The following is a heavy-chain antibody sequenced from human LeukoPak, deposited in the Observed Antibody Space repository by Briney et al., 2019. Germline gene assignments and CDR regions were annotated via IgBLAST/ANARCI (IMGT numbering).Heavy chain of an antibody. CDR2: IYPGDSDT. CDR1: GYSFTSYW. J-gene: IGHJ4*02. D-gene: IGHD6-13*01. V-gene: IGHV5-51*01. Sequence: GESLQISCQGSGYSFTSYWIGWVRQMPGKGLEWMGIIYPGDSDTRYSPSFQGQVTISADKSISTAYLQWSSLKASDTAMYYCARQYSSSWYYFDPFDYWGQGTLVTVSS. CDR3: ARQYSSSWYYFDPFDY.